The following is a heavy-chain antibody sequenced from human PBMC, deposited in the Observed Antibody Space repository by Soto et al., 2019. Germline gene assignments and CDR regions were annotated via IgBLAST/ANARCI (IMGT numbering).Heavy chain of an antibody. CDR1: GGSFSGYY. Sequence: PSETLSLTCAVYGGSFSGYYWSWLRQPPGKGLEWIGDINPSGSPNYNPSLKSRVTMSVDAFENQFSLRLTSVTAADTAVYYCARAGGFEVVTIFDYWGRGTLITVSS. CDR2: INPSGSP. V-gene: IGHV4-34*01. D-gene: IGHD3-3*01. CDR3: ARAGGFEVVTIFDY. J-gene: IGHJ4*02.